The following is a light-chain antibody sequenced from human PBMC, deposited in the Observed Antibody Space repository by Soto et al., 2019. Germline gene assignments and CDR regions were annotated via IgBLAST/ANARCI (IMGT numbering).Light chain of an antibody. CDR2: GTS. V-gene: IGKV3-20*01. Sequence: EIVLTQSPGTLSLSPGERATLSCRASQSVSSTYLAWYQQKPGQAPRLLIHGTSSRATGIPDRFSGSGSGTDFTLTITTLEPEDFAVYYCQQYDRSPFTFGPGNTVDIK. CDR3: QQYDRSPFT. J-gene: IGKJ3*01. CDR1: QSVSSTY.